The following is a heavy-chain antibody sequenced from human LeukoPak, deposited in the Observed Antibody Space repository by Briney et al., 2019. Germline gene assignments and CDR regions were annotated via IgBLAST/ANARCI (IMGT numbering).Heavy chain of an antibody. V-gene: IGHV1-2*02. J-gene: IGHJ4*02. CDR2: INPNSGGT. CDR1: GYTFTGYY. D-gene: IGHD4-11*01. CDR3: ARDFSITTAGFDY. Sequence: ASVKVSCKASGYTFTGYYMHWVRQAPGQGLEWMGWINPNSGGTNYAQKFQGRVTMTRDTSISTAYMDLSRLRSDDTAVYYCARDFSITTAGFDYWGQGTLVTVSS.